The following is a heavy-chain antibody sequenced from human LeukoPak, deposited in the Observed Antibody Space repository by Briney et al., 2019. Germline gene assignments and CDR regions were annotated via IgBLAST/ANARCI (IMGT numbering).Heavy chain of an antibody. V-gene: IGHV1-46*01. CDR2: INPSGGST. J-gene: IGHJ4*02. Sequence: ASVKVSCKASGYTFTSYYMYWVRQAPGQGLEWMGIINPSGGSTSYAQKFQGRVTMTRDTSTSTVYMELSSLRSEDTAVYYCARDAAAAHPEYYFDYWGQGTLVTVSS. CDR3: ARDAAAAHPEYYFDY. D-gene: IGHD6-13*01. CDR1: GYTFTSYY.